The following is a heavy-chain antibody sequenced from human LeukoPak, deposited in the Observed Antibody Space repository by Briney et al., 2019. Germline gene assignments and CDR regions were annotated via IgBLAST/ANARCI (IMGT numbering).Heavy chain of an antibody. CDR2: ISYDGSNK. V-gene: IGHV3-30*03. CDR3: ARDPLTRRDSTPH. CDR1: GFTFSSYG. J-gene: IGHJ4*02. Sequence: GGSLRLSCAASGFTFSSYGMHWVRQAPGKGLEWVAVISYDGSNKYYADSVKGRFTISRDNSKNTLYLQMNSLRAEDTAVYYCARDPLTRRDSTPHWGQGTLVTVSS. D-gene: IGHD2/OR15-2a*01.